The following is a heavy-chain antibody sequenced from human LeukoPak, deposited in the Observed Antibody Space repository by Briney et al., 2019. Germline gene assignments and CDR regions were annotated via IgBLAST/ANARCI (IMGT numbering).Heavy chain of an antibody. Sequence: GSLRLSCAASGFTFSDHYMDWIRQPPGKGLEWIGSIYHSGSTYYNPSLKSRVTISVDTSKNQFSLKLSSVTAADTAVYYCARGDSSSNYYYYYYMDVWGKGTTVTVSS. V-gene: IGHV4-38-2*01. CDR3: ARGDSSSNYYYYYYMDV. CDR2: IYHSGST. D-gene: IGHD6-13*01. CDR1: GFTFSDHY. J-gene: IGHJ6*03.